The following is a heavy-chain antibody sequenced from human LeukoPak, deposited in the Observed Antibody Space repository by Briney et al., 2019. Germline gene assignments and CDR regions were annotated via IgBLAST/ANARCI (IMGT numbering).Heavy chain of an antibody. CDR1: GFTFSNAW. CDR3: ARDSSGYHNFDY. V-gene: IGHV3-15*01. D-gene: IGHD3-22*01. J-gene: IGHJ4*02. CDR2: IKSKTDGGTT. Sequence: GGSLRLSCAASGFTFSNAWMSWVRQAPGKGLEWVGRIKSKTDGGTTDYAAPVKGRFTISRDDPKNTLYLQMNSLKTEDTAVYYCARDSSGYHNFDYWGQGTLVTVSS.